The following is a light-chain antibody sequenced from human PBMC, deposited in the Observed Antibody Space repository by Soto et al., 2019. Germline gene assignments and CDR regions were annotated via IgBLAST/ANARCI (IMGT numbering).Light chain of an antibody. CDR1: SSDIGGHNY. J-gene: IGLJ2*01. Sequence: QSALTQPASVSGSPGQPITISCTGTSSDIGGHNYVSWYQQHPGKAPKLMIYDVSNRPSGVSNRFSGSKSGNTASLTISGLQAEDEADYYCSSYTSSSTLVFGGGTKLTVL. CDR3: SSYTSSSTLV. V-gene: IGLV2-14*01. CDR2: DVS.